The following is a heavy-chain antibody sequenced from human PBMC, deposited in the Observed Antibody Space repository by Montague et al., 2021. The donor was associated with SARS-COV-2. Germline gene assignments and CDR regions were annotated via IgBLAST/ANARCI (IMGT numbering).Heavy chain of an antibody. V-gene: IGHV3-30*04. CDR3: AKDYPTRDIVVVVAAISYYYGMDV. CDR1: GFTFSSYA. Sequence: SLRLSCAASGFTFSSYAMHWVRQAPGKGLEWVAVISYDGSNKYYADSVKGRFTISRDNSKNTLYLQMNSLRAEDTAVYYCAKDYPTRDIVVVVAAISYYYGMDVWGQGTTVTVSS. J-gene: IGHJ6*02. D-gene: IGHD2-15*01. CDR2: ISYDGSNK.